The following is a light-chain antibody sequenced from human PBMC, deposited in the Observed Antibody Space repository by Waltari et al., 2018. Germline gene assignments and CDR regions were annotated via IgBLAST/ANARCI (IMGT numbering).Light chain of an antibody. J-gene: IGLJ3*02. CDR3: CSYAGSFTWL. V-gene: IGLV2-11*01. Sequence: QSALTQPRSVSGSPGQSVAISCPGTSSYVGGSKYVSWYPHHPGKAPKLMIYDVGKRPSGVPDRFSGSKSGNTASLTISGLQAEDEAEYYCCSYAGSFTWLFGGGTKLTVL. CDR2: DVG. CDR1: SSYVGGSKY.